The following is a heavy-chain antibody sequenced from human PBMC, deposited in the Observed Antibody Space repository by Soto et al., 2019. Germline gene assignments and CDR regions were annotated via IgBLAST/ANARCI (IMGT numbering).Heavy chain of an antibody. Sequence: GASVKVSCKASGYTFASYAMHWVRQAPGQRLGWMGWINAGNGNTKYSQKFQGRVTITRDTSASTAYMELSSLRSEDTAVYYCARNLMDYDILTGYYMAYYFSSWGQGTLVTVSS. CDR1: GYTFASYA. CDR3: ARNLMDYDILTGYYMAYYFSS. D-gene: IGHD3-9*01. CDR2: INAGNGNT. J-gene: IGHJ4*02. V-gene: IGHV1-3*01.